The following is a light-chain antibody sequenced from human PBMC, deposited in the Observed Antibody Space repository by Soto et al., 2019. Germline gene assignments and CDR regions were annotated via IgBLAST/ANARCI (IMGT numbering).Light chain of an antibody. CDR3: CSDAGSRTYV. CDR2: YNY. Sequence: QSALAHPASVSRFPGHSITISFTGTISYVVSYNLVSCYQQHPDKAHKLIIYYNYKRPSGVSNRFYGSKSGRPASLTISGLQAEDEADYYCCSDAGSRTYVFASGTKVTVL. CDR1: ISYVVSYNL. V-gene: IGLV2-23*01. J-gene: IGLJ1*01.